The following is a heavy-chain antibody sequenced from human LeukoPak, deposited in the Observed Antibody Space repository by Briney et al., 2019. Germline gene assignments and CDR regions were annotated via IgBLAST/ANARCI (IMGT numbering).Heavy chain of an antibody. V-gene: IGHV3-23*01. Sequence: PGGSLRLSCAASGFTFNNYAMSWVRQAPGKGLEWVSTISGSGGSTYYADSVKGRFTISRDNSKNMLSLQMNTLGAEDTAVYYCAKDAPSVAGSILYWGQGTLVTVSS. CDR1: GFTFNNYA. CDR3: AKDAPSVAGSILY. D-gene: IGHD6-19*01. CDR2: ISGSGGST. J-gene: IGHJ4*02.